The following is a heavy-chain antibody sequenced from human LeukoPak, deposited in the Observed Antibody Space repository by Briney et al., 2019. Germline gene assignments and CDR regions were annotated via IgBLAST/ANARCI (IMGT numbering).Heavy chain of an antibody. Sequence: PGGSLRLSCAASGFSFSDFYMNWVRQAPGKGLEWISYISRGGKTINYADSVKGRFSISRDNANNSLYLQMHSLRAEDTALYYCATSSPRSELYWGHGTLVTVSS. CDR1: GFSFSDFY. D-gene: IGHD1-26*01. J-gene: IGHJ4*01. V-gene: IGHV3-11*01. CDR2: ISRGGKTI. CDR3: ATSSPRSELY.